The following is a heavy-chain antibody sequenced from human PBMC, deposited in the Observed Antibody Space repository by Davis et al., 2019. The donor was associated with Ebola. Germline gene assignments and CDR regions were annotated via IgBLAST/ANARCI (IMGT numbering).Heavy chain of an antibody. CDR2: INHSGST. D-gene: IGHD3-10*01. J-gene: IGHJ5*02. CDR3: ARGRLLWFGELFP. Sequence: MPSETLSLTCAVYGGSFSGYYWSWIRQPPGKGLEWIGEINHSGSTNYNPSLKGRVTISVDTSKNQFSLKLSSVTAADTAVYYCARGRLLWFGELFPWGQGTLVTVSS. V-gene: IGHV4-34*01. CDR1: GGSFSGYY.